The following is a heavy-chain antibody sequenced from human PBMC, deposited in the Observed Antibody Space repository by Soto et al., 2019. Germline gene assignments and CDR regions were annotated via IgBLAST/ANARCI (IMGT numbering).Heavy chain of an antibody. Sequence: EVQLVGSGGGLVQPGGSLRLSCAASGFRFSDHSVDWVRQAPGKGLEWIGRTRNNPNTYTTEYAASVKGRFTVSRDDSKSSLYLQMNSLKTEDTAVYYCGVDTVGTGSYWGQGTLVTVSS. CDR1: GFRFSDHS. CDR3: GVDTVGTGSY. J-gene: IGHJ4*02. D-gene: IGHD5-12*01. CDR2: TRNNPNTYTT. V-gene: IGHV3-72*01.